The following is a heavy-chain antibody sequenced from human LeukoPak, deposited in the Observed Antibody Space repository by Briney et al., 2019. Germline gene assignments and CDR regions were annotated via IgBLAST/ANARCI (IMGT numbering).Heavy chain of an antibody. J-gene: IGHJ4*02. CDR2: ISQSGRT. Sequence: SETLSLTCAVHGGSFSGYYWSWVRQPPGKGRGWIGEISQSGRTNYNPSGKSRLTISVDTCKNQFCLKLNSVPAPDTAVYFCARGPVSGYCSGCSCSSFAFWGQGTLVTVSS. D-gene: IGHD2-15*01. CDR1: GGSFSGYY. CDR3: ARGPVSGYCSGCSCSSFAF. V-gene: IGHV4-34*01.